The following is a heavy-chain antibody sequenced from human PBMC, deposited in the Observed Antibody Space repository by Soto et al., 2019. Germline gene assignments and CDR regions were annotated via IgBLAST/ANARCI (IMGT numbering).Heavy chain of an antibody. V-gene: IGHV3-33*01. CDR2: INFDGSSK. Sequence: QVHLVESGGGAVQAGRSLRVSCATSGFIFSAYAMHWVRQAPGKGLEWVAFINFDGSSKFYGDSVKGRFTVSRDNSKNTLLLQLNSLRGDDTAVYYCARCKQKVIHCAMDVWGQGATVTVTS. CDR3: ARCKQKVIHCAMDV. D-gene: IGHD2-21*01. J-gene: IGHJ6*02. CDR1: GFIFSAYA.